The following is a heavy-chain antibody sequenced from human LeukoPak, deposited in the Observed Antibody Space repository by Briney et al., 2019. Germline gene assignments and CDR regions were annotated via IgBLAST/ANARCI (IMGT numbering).Heavy chain of an antibody. Sequence: SETLSLTCPVSGGSISSGSYYWSWIRQPAGNGLEWIGRIYTSGSTNYNPSLKSRVTISVDTSKSQFSLKLSSVTAADTAVYYCARSLYYYDSSGYVDYWGQGTLVTVSS. CDR1: GGSISSGSYY. V-gene: IGHV4-61*02. J-gene: IGHJ4*02. D-gene: IGHD3-22*01. CDR3: ARSLYYYDSSGYVDY. CDR2: IYTSGST.